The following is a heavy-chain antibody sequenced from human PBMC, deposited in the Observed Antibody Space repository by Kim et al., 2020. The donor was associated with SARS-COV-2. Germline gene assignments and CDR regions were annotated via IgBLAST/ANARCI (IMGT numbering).Heavy chain of an antibody. V-gene: IGHV1-46*01. CDR1: GYTFTSYF. Sequence: ASVKVSCKASGYTFTSYFMHWVRQAPGQGLEWMGTINLGNGGTRYIQKFQGRVTLTRDTSASTVYMEVSGLTSDDTAVYYCAREMSATYYFDYWGQGSLVTVSS. CDR2: INLGNGGT. J-gene: IGHJ4*02. CDR3: AREMSATYYFDY.